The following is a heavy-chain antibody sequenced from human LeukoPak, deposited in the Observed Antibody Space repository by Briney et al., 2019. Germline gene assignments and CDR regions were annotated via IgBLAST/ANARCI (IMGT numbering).Heavy chain of an antibody. CDR2: ISGSGGST. Sequence: GGSLRPSCAASGFTFSSYAMSWVRQAPGKGLEWVSAISGSGGSTYYADSVKGRFTISRDNSKNTLYLQMNSLRAEDTAVYYCAKDGGGSLEWLPPMDVWGQGTTVTVSS. D-gene: IGHD3-3*01. J-gene: IGHJ6*02. CDR1: GFTFSSYA. V-gene: IGHV3-23*01. CDR3: AKDGGGSLEWLPPMDV.